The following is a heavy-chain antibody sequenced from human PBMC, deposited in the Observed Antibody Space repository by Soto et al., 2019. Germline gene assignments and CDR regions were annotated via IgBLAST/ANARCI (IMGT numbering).Heavy chain of an antibody. CDR2: INAGNGNT. CDR1: GYTFTSYA. D-gene: IGHD4-4*01. J-gene: IGHJ6*02. Sequence: QVQLVQSGAEVKKPGASVKVSCKASGYTFTSYAMHWVRQAPGQRLEWMGWINAGNGNTKYSQKCQGRVTITRDTSASTAYMELSSLRSEDTAVYYCARWVATVTNTGHYYYGMDVWGQGTTVTVSS. CDR3: ARWVATVTNTGHYYYGMDV. V-gene: IGHV1-3*01.